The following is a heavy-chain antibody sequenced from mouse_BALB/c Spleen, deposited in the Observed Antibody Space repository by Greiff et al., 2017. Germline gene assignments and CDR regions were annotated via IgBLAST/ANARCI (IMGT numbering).Heavy chain of an antibody. Sequence: EVQRVESGGGLVKPGGSLKLSCAASGFTFSDYYMYWVRQTPEKRLEWVATISDGGSYTYYPDSVKGRFTISRDNAKNNLYLQMSSLKSEDTAMYYCARDPDGNYVDYWGQGTLVTVSA. CDR3: ARDPDGNYVDY. CDR2: ISDGGSYT. V-gene: IGHV5-4*02. CDR1: GFTFSDYY. J-gene: IGHJ3*01. D-gene: IGHD2-1*01.